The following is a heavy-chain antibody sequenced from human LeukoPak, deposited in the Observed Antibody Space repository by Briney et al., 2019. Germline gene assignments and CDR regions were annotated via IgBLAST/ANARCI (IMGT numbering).Heavy chain of an antibody. D-gene: IGHD6-13*01. CDR1: GFTFNSYS. V-gene: IGHV3-21*01. CDR3: TTPAAGPRAEYSQH. Sequence: GGSLRLSCAASGFTFNSYSMNWVRQAPGTGLEWVSSISSDSNFIYQADSVQGRFTTSRDNAQTSPYLPMNCPRAEDTAVYYCTTPAAGPRAEYSQHWGQGTLVTVSS. CDR2: ISSDSNFI. J-gene: IGHJ1*01.